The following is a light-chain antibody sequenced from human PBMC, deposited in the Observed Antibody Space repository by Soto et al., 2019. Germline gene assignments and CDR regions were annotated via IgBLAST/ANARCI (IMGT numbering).Light chain of an antibody. J-gene: IGKJ5*01. V-gene: IGKV3D-15*01. CDR1: QTFNNT. CDR2: GAC. Sequence: EIVKTQSPDTLSVSPGERATLSCRASQTFNNTLAWSQHNPGQAPRLLIYGACTRATGVPARFSGSGSGTEFALSIGSVQSEVFAVYYCRQYTGWPTITFGHGTRL. CDR3: RQYTGWPTIT.